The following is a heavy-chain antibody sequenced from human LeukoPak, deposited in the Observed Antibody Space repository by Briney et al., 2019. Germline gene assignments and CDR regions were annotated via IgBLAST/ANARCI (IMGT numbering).Heavy chain of an antibody. V-gene: IGHV1-69*13. D-gene: IGHD3-22*01. CDR1: GYTFTGYY. CDR3: AVFPGATKYYYDSSGYYQWAFDY. Sequence: ASVKVSCEASGYTFTGYYMHWVRQAPGQGLEWMGGIIPIFGTANYAQKFQGRVTITADESTSTAYMELSSLRSEDTAVYYCAVFPGATKYYYDSSGYYQWAFDYWGQGTLVTVSS. CDR2: IIPIFGTA. J-gene: IGHJ4*02.